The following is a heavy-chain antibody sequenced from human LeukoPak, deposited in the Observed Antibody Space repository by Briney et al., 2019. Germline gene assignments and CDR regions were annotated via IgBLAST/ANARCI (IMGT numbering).Heavy chain of an antibody. V-gene: IGHV2-5*02. Sequence: SGPTLVKPTQTLTLTCTFSGFSLTTSGVGVGWIRQPPGEVLEPLALIYWDDGKRYSPSLKSRLSITKDTSKNQVVLTVTNMDPVDTATYYCAHSGQPSPYYYHMDVWGKGTTVTVSS. J-gene: IGHJ6*03. D-gene: IGHD6-13*01. CDR1: GFSLTTSGVG. CDR2: IYWDDGK. CDR3: AHSGQPSPYYYHMDV.